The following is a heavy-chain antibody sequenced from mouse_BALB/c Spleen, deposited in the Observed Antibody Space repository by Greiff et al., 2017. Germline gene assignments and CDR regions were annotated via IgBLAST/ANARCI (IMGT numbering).Heavy chain of an antibody. CDR1: GDSITSGY. V-gene: IGHV3-8*02. J-gene: IGHJ1*01. CDR2: ISYSGST. CDR3: ARYLRPDYYGSDWYFDV. Sequence: DVHLVESGPSLVKPSQTLSLTCSVTGDSITSGYWNWIRKFPGNKLEYMGYISYSGSTYYNPSLKSRISITRDTSKNQYFLQLNSVTTEDTATYYCARYLRPDYYGSDWYFDVWGAGTTVTVSS. D-gene: IGHD1-1*01.